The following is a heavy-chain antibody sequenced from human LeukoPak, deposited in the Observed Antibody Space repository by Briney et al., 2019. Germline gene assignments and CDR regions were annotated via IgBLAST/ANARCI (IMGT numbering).Heavy chain of an antibody. D-gene: IGHD6-19*01. J-gene: IGHJ6*02. Sequence: GRSLRLSCAASGFTFDDYAMHWVRQAPGKGLEWVSGISWNSGSIGYADSVKGRFTISRDNAKNSLYLQMNSLRAEDTALYYCAKDSSSGWKWDGMDVWGQGTTVTVSS. V-gene: IGHV3-9*01. CDR1: GFTFDDYA. CDR3: AKDSSSGWKWDGMDV. CDR2: ISWNSGSI.